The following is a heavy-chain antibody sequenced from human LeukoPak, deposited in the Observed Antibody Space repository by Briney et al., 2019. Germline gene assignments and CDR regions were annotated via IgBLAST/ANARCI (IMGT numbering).Heavy chain of an antibody. V-gene: IGHV4-39*01. CDR1: GGSISSSSYY. D-gene: IGHD6-13*01. Sequence: PSETLSLTCTVSGGSISSSSYYWGWIRQPPGKGLEWIGSTYYSGSTYYNPSLKSRVTISVDTSKNQFSLKLSSVTAADTAVYYCARGYSSSWYPGYNWFDPWGQGTLVTVSS. CDR2: TYYSGST. CDR3: ARGYSSSWYPGYNWFDP. J-gene: IGHJ5*02.